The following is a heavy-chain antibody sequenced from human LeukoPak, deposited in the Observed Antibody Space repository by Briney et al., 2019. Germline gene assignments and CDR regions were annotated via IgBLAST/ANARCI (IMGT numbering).Heavy chain of an antibody. CDR1: GYTFTIYY. V-gene: IGHV1-46*01. J-gene: IGHJ4*02. D-gene: IGHD6-19*01. CDR2: INPSGGST. CDR3: ARAYSSGWYLDY. Sequence: ASVRVSCKASGYTFTIYYMHWVPHAPGQGLEWMGIINPSGGSTSYAQKFQGRVTMTRDTSTSTVYMELSSLRSEDTAVYYCARAYSSGWYLDYWGQGTLVTVSS.